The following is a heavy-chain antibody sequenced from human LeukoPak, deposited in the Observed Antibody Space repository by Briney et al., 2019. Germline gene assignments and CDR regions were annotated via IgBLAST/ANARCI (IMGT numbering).Heavy chain of an antibody. CDR2: VNSDGSST. CDR1: GFTFSSYW. V-gene: IGHV3-74*01. Sequence: GGSLRLSCTASGFTFSSYWMHWVRQAPGKGLVCVSRVNSDGSSTTYADSVKARFTISRDNAKNTLYLQMNSLRAEDTAVYYCARGSTQYSSGWYGLDYWGQGTLVTVSS. D-gene: IGHD6-19*01. CDR3: ARGSTQYSSGWYGLDY. J-gene: IGHJ4*02.